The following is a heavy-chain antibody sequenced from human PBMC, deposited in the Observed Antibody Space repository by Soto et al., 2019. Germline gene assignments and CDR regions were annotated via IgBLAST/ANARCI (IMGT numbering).Heavy chain of an antibody. V-gene: IGHV1-18*01. D-gene: IGHD5-12*01. CDR1: GYTFTTYD. J-gene: IGHJ5*02. Sequence: QVQLVQSGAEVKKPGASVKVSCKASGYTFTTYDLSWVRQAPGQGLEWMGWISPYSGNTKYAQKLQGRVTMTTDTSTNTAYVELRSLRSDDTAVYYCARERSGYIHTFDPWGQGTLVTVSS. CDR2: ISPYSGNT. CDR3: ARERSGYIHTFDP.